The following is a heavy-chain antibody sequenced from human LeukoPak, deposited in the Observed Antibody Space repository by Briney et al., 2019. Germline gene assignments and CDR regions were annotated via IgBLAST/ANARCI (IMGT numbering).Heavy chain of an antibody. D-gene: IGHD2-2*01. CDR1: GFTFSNFP. CDR2: ISFDGSNK. Sequence: GGSLRLSCVASGFTFSNFPMHWVRQAPGKGLERLAVISFDGSNKYYADSVKGRFTISRDNSKNTLYLQMSSLRVEDTAVYYCARRPTRSTSPSYFDSWGQGALVTVSS. CDR3: ARRPTRSTSPSYFDS. J-gene: IGHJ4*02. V-gene: IGHV3-30-3*01.